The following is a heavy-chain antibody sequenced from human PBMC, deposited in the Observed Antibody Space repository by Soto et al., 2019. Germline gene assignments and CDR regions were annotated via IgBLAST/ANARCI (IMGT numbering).Heavy chain of an antibody. CDR2: VYYSGST. V-gene: IGHV4-59*01. CDR3: ARNLHDYNSRNWFDP. Sequence: SETLSLTCIVSGGSIANYYWIWIRQPPGKGLAWIGYVYYSGSTNYNPSLTSRVTMSVDTPRNLISLKLTSVTAADTAMYYCARNLHDYNSRNWFDPWGQGTLVTVSS. CDR1: GGSIANYY. J-gene: IGHJ5*02. D-gene: IGHD4-4*01.